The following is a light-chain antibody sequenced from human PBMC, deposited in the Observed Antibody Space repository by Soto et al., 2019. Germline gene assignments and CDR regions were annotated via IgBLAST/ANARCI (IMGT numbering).Light chain of an antibody. CDR3: QSYDSSLSVWV. J-gene: IGLJ3*02. V-gene: IGLV1-40*01. CDR1: SSNIGAGYD. Sequence: QAVVTQPPSVSGAPGQRVTISCTGSSSNIGAGYDVHWYQQLPGTAPKLLIYGNSNRPSGVPDRFSGSKSGTSASLAITGLQAEDEADYYCQSYDSSLSVWVFGGGTKLPVL. CDR2: GNS.